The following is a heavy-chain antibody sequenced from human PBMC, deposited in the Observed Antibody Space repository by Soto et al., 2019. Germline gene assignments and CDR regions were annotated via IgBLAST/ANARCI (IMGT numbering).Heavy chain of an antibody. CDR3: ARHGYNCGGVYFDY. CDR2: SYSGGST. CDR1: GVTVSSNY. D-gene: IGHD5-18*01. J-gene: IGHJ4*02. V-gene: IGHV3-66*04. Sequence: EVQLVESGGGLVQPGGSLRLSCTASGVTVSSNYMSWVRQAPGKGLEWVSVSYSGGSTYYADSVKGRFTISRDNSKNTLYLQMNSLGAEDTAVYYCARHGYNCGGVYFDYWGQGTLVTVSS.